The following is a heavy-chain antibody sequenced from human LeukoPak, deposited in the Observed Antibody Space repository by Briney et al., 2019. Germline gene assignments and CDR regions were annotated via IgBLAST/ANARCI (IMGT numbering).Heavy chain of an antibody. J-gene: IGHJ2*01. CDR2: IYYSGST. CDR1: GGSISSGDYY. D-gene: IGHD3-22*01. V-gene: IGHV4-30-4*01. CDR3: AREDVVTMTENWYFDL. Sequence: SQTLSLTCTVSGGSISSGDYYWSWLRQPPGKGLEWIGYIYYSGSTYYNPSLKSRVTISVDTSKNQFSLKLSSVTAADTAVYYCAREDVVTMTENWYFDLWGRGTLVTVSS.